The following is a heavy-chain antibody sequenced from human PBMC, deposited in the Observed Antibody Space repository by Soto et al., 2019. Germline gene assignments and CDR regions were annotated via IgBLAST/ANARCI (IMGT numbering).Heavy chain of an antibody. CDR2: INAGNGNT. V-gene: IGHV1-3*01. CDR1: GYTFTSYA. CDR3: AKDISSGEGNYFDY. J-gene: IGHJ4*02. D-gene: IGHD3-10*01. Sequence: ASVKVSCKASGYTFTSYAMHWVRQAPGQRLEWMGWINAGNGNTKYSQKFQGRVTITRDTSASTAYMELSSLRSEDTAVYYCAKDISSGEGNYFDYWGQGTLVTVSS.